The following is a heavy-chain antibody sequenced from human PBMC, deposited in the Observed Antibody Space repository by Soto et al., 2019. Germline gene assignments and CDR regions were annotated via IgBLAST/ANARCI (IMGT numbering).Heavy chain of an antibody. CDR1: GGSISSYY. V-gene: IGHV4-59*01. Sequence: PSETLSLTCTVSGGSISSYYWSWIRQPPGKGLEWIGYIYYSGSTNYNPSLKSRVTISVDTSKNQFSLKLSSVTAADTAVYYCAGHHSSSWYWFDPWGQGXLVTVSS. J-gene: IGHJ5*02. CDR2: IYYSGST. D-gene: IGHD6-13*01. CDR3: AGHHSSSWYWFDP.